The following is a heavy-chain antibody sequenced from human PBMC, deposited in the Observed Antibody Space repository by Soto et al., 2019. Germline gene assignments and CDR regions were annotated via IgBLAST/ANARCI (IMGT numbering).Heavy chain of an antibody. V-gene: IGHV4-59*08. D-gene: IGHD2-2*02. CDR3: AIGYMDWFDP. CDR2: VYHSGST. Sequence: SETLSLTCTVSGDSTSYYYWSWIRVAPGKGLEWIGSVYHSGSTNYNPPLKSRVTILRDSSKAQFSLKLNSATAADTAVYYCAIGYMDWFDPWGQGTLVTVSS. J-gene: IGHJ5*02. CDR1: GDSTSYYY.